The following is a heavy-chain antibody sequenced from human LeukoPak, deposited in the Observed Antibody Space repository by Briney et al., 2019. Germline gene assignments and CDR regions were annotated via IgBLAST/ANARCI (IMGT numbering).Heavy chain of an antibody. J-gene: IGHJ4*02. D-gene: IGHD6-19*01. CDR3: ARVPGTIAVAWNIDY. CDR1: GGSFSGYY. Sequence: SETLSLTCAVYGGSFSGYYWSWTRQPPGKGLEWIGEINHSASTNYNPSLKSRVTISVDSSKNQFSLELSSVTAADTAVYSCARVPGTIAVAWNIDYWGQGTLVTVSS. V-gene: IGHV4-34*01. CDR2: INHSAST.